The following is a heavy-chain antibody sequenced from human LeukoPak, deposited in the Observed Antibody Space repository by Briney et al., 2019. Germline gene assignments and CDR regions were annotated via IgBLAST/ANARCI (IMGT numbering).Heavy chain of an antibody. D-gene: IGHD4-23*01. CDR1: GFTFSSYG. CDR2: ISYDGSNK. Sequence: GGSLRLSCAASGFTFSSYGMHWVRQAPGKGLEWVAVISYDGSNKYYADSVKGRFTISRDNSKNTLYLQMNSLRAEDTAVYYCVNFHGGHGWYFDYWGQGALVTVSS. CDR3: VNFHGGHGWYFDY. V-gene: IGHV3-30*18. J-gene: IGHJ4*02.